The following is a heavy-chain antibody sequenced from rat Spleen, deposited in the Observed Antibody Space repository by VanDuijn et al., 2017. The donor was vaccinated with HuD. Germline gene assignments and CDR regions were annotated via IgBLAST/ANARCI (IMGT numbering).Heavy chain of an antibody. Sequence: EVQLVESGGGLVQPGRSLKLSCAASGFTFNVYWMAWIRQAPGKGLEWVASISPSGVSTYYRDSVKGRFTISRDNAKSTLYLQMDSLRSEDTATYYCATDRNKERFAYWGQGTLVTVSS. D-gene: IGHD1-10*01. CDR3: ATDRNKERFAY. CDR1: GFTFNVYW. V-gene: IGHV5-19*01. J-gene: IGHJ3*01. CDR2: ISPSGVST.